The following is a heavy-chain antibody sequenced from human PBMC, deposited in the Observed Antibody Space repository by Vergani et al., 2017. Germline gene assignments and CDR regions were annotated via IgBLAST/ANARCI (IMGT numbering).Heavy chain of an antibody. CDR3: ARGYREESYYYYYYMDV. CDR2: IWYDGSNK. Sequence: QVQLVESGGGVVQPGRSLRLSCAASGFTFSSYGMHWVRQAPGKGLEWVAVIWYDGSNKYYADSVKGRFTISRDNSKNTLYLQMNSLRAEDTAVYYCARGYREESYYYYYYMDVWGKGTTVTVSS. V-gene: IGHV3-33*01. D-gene: IGHD5-12*01. J-gene: IGHJ6*03. CDR1: GFTFSSYG.